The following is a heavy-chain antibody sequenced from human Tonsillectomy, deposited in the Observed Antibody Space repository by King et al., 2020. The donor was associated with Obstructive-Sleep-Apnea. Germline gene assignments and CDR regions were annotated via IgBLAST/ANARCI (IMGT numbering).Heavy chain of an antibody. CDR2: MNPNSGNT. V-gene: IGHV1-8*02. D-gene: IGHD2-2*01. CDR1: GYTFTSYD. J-gene: IGHJ6*02. CDR3: ARRQVVVVPAGTFYSHYGMDV. Sequence: EQLVQSGAEVKKPGASVKVSCKASGYTFTSYDINWVRQAAGQGLEYMGWMNPNSGNTGYAQNFQGRVTMTRNTSTSTAYMELSSLRSEDAAVYYCARRQVVVVPAGTFYSHYGMDVWGQGTTVTVSS.